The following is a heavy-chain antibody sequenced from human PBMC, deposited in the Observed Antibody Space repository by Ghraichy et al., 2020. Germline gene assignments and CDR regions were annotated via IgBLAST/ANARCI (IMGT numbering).Heavy chain of an antibody. CDR3: ARVVFSNNWTPVHWFDP. CDR1: VGSFNDYD. J-gene: IGHJ5*02. CDR2: INDGGSI. Sequence: SETLSLTCAVHVGSFNDYDWSWIRQPPGKGLEWIGEINDGGSIDYNASLKSRVSISLDTSKNQFSLKLSSVTAADTAVYFCARVVFSNNWTPVHWFDPWGQGTLVIVSS. V-gene: IGHV4-34*01. D-gene: IGHD1-1*01.